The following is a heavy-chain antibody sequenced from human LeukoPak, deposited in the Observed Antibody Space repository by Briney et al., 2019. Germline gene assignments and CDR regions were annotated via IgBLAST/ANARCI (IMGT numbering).Heavy chain of an antibody. J-gene: IGHJ5*02. Sequence: ASVKVSCKASGYTFTSYAMHWVRQAPGQRFGWMGWLNAGKGNTKYSQKFQGRDTITRETSASTAYMELSSLRSEDTAVYYCARGVRVTIFGVVITYNWFDPWGQGTLVTVSS. CDR1: GYTFTSYA. CDR2: LNAGKGNT. V-gene: IGHV1-3*01. CDR3: ARGVRVTIFGVVITYNWFDP. D-gene: IGHD3-3*01.